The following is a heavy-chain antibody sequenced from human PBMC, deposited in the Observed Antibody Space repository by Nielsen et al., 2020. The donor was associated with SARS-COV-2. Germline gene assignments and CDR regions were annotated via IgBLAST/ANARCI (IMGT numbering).Heavy chain of an antibody. Sequence: WIRQPPGKGLEWVAVISYDGSNKYYADSVKGRFTISRDNSKNTLYLQMNSLRAEDTAVYYCSGAGYCSSTSCHNSYYYYGMDVWGQGTTVTVSS. CDR3: SGAGYCSSTSCHNSYYYYGMDV. J-gene: IGHJ6*02. V-gene: IGHV3-30-3*01. CDR2: ISYDGSNK. D-gene: IGHD2-2*01.